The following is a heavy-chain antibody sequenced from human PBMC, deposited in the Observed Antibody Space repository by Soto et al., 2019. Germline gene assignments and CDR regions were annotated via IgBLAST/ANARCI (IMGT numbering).Heavy chain of an antibody. D-gene: IGHD3-3*01. J-gene: IGHJ4*02. Sequence: SGDHGGRWILQPPGKGLEWIGYIYYSGSTNYNPSLKSRVTISVDTSKNQFSLKLSSVTAADTAVYYCARGAHYDFWSGYHHFDYWGQGTLVTVSS. CDR3: ARGAHYDFWSGYHHFDY. CDR2: IYYSGST. CDR1: SGDHG. V-gene: IGHV4-61*08.